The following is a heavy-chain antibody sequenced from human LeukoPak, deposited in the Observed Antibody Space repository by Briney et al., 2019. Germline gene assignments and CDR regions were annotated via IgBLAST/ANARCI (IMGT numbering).Heavy chain of an antibody. Sequence: SETLSLTCAVYGGSFSGYYWSWIRQPPGKGLEWIGEINHSGSTNYNPPLKSRVTISVDTSKNQFSLKLSSVTAADTAVYYCARCGSVPKQDYYDSSGSGVCNDYFDYWGQGTLVTVSS. D-gene: IGHD3-22*01. CDR1: GGSFSGYY. J-gene: IGHJ4*02. CDR2: INHSGST. CDR3: ARCGSVPKQDYYDSSGSGVCNDYFDY. V-gene: IGHV4-34*01.